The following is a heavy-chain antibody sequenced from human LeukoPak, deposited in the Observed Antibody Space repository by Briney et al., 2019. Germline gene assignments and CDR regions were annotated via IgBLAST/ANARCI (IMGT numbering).Heavy chain of an antibody. Sequence: GGPLRLSCAASGFTFSTYWMSWVRQAPGKGLEWVANIKQDGSEKYYVDSVKGRFTISRDKAKNSLYLQMNSLRAEDTAMYYCARDSAGNDYWGQGTLVTVSS. J-gene: IGHJ4*02. V-gene: IGHV3-7*01. CDR2: IKQDGSEK. CDR3: ARDSAGNDY. D-gene: IGHD6-13*01. CDR1: GFTFSTYW.